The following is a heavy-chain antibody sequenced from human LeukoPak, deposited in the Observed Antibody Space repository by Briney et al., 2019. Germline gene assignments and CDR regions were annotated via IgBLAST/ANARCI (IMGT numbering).Heavy chain of an antibody. D-gene: IGHD4-11*01. J-gene: IGHJ4*02. V-gene: IGHV1-18*01. Sequence: GASVKVSCKVSGYTLTELSMHWVRQAPGKGLEWMGWITSYNGNTDYAQSFQGRVTMTTDTFTSTAYMELTSLTSDDTAVYYCARAGATVTSHFDYWGQGTLVIVSS. CDR2: ITSYNGNT. CDR3: ARAGATVTSHFDY. CDR1: GYTLTELS.